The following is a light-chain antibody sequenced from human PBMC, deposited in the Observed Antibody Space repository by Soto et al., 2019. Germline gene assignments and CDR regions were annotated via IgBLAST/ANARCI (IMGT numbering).Light chain of an antibody. J-gene: IGKJ1*01. CDR2: GAS. CDR3: QQYNDWPPRWT. V-gene: IGKV3-15*01. CDR1: QSVSFN. Sequence: EIVMTQSPATLSVSPGERATLSCRARQSVSFNLAWYQQKPGQPPRLLIYGASTRATGIPARFSGGGSGTEFTLTISSLQSEDFALYYCQQYNDWPPRWTFGQGTRVDTK.